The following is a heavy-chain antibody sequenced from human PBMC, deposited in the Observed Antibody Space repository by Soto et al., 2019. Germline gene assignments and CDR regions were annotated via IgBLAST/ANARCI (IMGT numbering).Heavy chain of an antibody. V-gene: IGHV4-59*01. CDR1: GGSISSYY. J-gene: IGHJ4*02. Sequence: SETLSLTCTVYGGSISSYYWSWIRQPPGKGLEWIGYIYYSGSTNYNPSLKSRVTISVDTSKNQFSLKLSSVTAADTAVYYCARLLQFQIADYWGQGTLVTVSS. CDR3: ARLLQFQIADY. CDR2: IYYSGST. D-gene: IGHD4-4*01.